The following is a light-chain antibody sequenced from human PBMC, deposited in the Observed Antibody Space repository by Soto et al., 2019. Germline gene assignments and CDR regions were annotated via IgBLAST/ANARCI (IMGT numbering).Light chain of an antibody. CDR1: QRVSSTY. J-gene: IGKJ2*01. Sequence: EIVLTQSPGTLPLSPGERATLSCRASQRVSSTYVAWYQQKPGQAPRLLLYGTSNRATGIPDRFSGSGSGTDFTLTINRLEPEDFAMYCCHHYGRPHLYTFGKGTKLAI. CDR2: GTS. V-gene: IGKV3-20*01. CDR3: HHYGRPHLYT.